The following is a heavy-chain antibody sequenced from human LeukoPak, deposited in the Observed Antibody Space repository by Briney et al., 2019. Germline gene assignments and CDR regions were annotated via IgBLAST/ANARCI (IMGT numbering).Heavy chain of an antibody. CDR2: IYYSGST. V-gene: IGHV4-39*07. Sequence: SETLSLTCTVSGGSITSYYWSWIRQPPGKGLEWIGSIYYSGSTYYNPSLKSRVTISVDTSKNQFSLKLSSVTAADTAVYYCASHSVSSGWWVYWGQGTLVTVSS. CDR3: ASHSVSSGWWVY. J-gene: IGHJ4*02. CDR1: GGSITSYY. D-gene: IGHD6-19*01.